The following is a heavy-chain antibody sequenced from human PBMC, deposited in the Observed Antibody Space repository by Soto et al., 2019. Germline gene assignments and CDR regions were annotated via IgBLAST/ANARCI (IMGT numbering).Heavy chain of an antibody. CDR3: ATGQQLGY. Sequence: LRLSCAASGFTFSSYAMSWVRQAPGKGLEWVSAISGSGGGTHYADSVKGRFTISRDNSKNTLYLQMNSLRAEDTAVYYCATGQQLGYWGQGTLVTVSS. CDR2: ISGSGGGT. J-gene: IGHJ4*02. D-gene: IGHD6-13*01. V-gene: IGHV3-23*01. CDR1: GFTFSSYA.